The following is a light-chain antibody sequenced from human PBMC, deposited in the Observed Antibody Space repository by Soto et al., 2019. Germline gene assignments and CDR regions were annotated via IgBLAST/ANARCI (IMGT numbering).Light chain of an antibody. CDR2: EVS. CDR3: SAYSIISIPVT. CDR1: SSDIGGYNF. V-gene: IGLV2-14*01. J-gene: IGLJ3*02. Sequence: QSVLTQPASVSGSPGQSVTISCAGTSSDIGGYNFVSWYQQHPGKAPKLLIYEVSYRPSGVSNRFSGSKSGNTASLTISGLQADDEADYYCSAYSIISIPVTFGGGTKVTVL.